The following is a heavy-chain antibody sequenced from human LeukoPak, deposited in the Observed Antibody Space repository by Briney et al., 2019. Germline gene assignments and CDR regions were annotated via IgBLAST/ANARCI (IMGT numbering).Heavy chain of an antibody. V-gene: IGHV4-4*02. CDR2: VHLDGRT. Sequence: PSQTLSLTCTVSGGSISSTNWWTWIRQPPGKGLEWIGEVHLDGRTNYNPSLESRLTMSVDLSENHISLKLTPVTAADTAVYYCAREGGFYRPLDYTGQGTLVTVSS. D-gene: IGHD3-3*01. J-gene: IGHJ4*02. CDR3: AREGGFYRPLDY. CDR1: GGSISSTNW.